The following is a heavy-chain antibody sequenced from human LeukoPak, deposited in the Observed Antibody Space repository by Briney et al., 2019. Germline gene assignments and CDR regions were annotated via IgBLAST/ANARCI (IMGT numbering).Heavy chain of an antibody. Sequence: ASVKVSCKASGYTFTSYGISWVRQAPGQGLEWMGWISAYNGNTNYAQKLQGRDTMTTDTSTSTAYMELRSLRSDDTAVYYCARDLRERRSSWLKFDYWGQGTLVTVSS. J-gene: IGHJ4*02. V-gene: IGHV1-18*01. CDR3: ARDLRERRSSWLKFDY. CDR1: GYTFTSYG. D-gene: IGHD6-13*01. CDR2: ISAYNGNT.